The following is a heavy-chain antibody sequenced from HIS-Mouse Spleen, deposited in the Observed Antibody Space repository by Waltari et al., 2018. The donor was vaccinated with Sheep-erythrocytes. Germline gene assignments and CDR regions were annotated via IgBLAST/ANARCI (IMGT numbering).Heavy chain of an antibody. CDR1: GGTFSSYA. J-gene: IGHJ4*02. CDR3: AQTGATTPHFDY. D-gene: IGHD1-26*01. CDR2: IIPILGIA. Sequence: QVQLVQSGAEVKKPGSSVKVSCKASGGTFSSYAISWVRQAPGQGLEWMGRIIPILGIANDAQKFQGSVTITADKSTSTAYMELSSLRSEDTAVYYCAQTGATTPHFDYWGQGTLVTVSS. V-gene: IGHV1-69*04.